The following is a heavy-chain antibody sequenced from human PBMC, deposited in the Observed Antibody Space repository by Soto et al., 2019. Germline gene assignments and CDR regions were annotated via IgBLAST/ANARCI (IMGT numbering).Heavy chain of an antibody. CDR3: ARGPVNAFYTGLNAFDI. CDR2: SNAGTGNT. CDR1: GYTFTSYA. Sequence: GASVKVSCKASGYTFTSYAMHWVRQAPGQRLEWMGWSNAGTGNTKYSQEFQGRVTITTDTSASTAYMELSSLRSEDMAVYYCARGPVNAFYTGLNAFDIWGQGTMVTVSS. J-gene: IGHJ3*02. D-gene: IGHD3-3*01. V-gene: IGHV1-3*02.